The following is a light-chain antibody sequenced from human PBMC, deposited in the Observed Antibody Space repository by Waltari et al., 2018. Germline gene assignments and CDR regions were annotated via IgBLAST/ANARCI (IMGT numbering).Light chain of an antibody. CDR3: QQGYRTPLT. CDR2: AAS. Sequence: DIQMTQSPSSLSASVGDRVTITCRASQSVSNYLNWYQQRPGKAPKLLNYAASTLQSGVPSRFGGSGSGTDFTLTISSLQPEDFATYYCQQGYRTPLTFGGGTKVDIK. J-gene: IGKJ4*01. V-gene: IGKV1-39*01. CDR1: QSVSNY.